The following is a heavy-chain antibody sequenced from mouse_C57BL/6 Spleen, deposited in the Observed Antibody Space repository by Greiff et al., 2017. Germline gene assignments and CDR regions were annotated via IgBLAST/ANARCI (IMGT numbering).Heavy chain of an antibody. CDR2: INPGSGGT. CDR1: GYAFTNYL. D-gene: IGHD2-2*01. CDR3: ARRSTMVTTGYFDD. V-gene: IGHV1-54*01. Sequence: QVQLQQSGAELVRPGTSVKVSCKASGYAFTNYLIEWVKQRPGQGLEWIGVINPGSGGTNYNEKFKGKATLTADKSSSTASMQLSSLTSEDSAVYFCARRSTMVTTGYFDDWGQGTTLTVSS. J-gene: IGHJ2*01.